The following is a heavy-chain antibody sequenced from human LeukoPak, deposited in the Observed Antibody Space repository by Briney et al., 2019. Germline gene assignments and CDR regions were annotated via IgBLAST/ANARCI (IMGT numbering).Heavy chain of an antibody. Sequence: GESLKISCKGSGFGFTSNWIGWVRQMPGKGLEWMGIIYPADSDTRYSPSFQGQVTISADTSINTAYLQWTSLKASDIVTYYCARDLDSRFDSWGQGTLVTVSS. CDR1: GFGFTSNW. D-gene: IGHD3-22*01. CDR2: IYPADSDT. V-gene: IGHV5-51*01. CDR3: ARDLDSRFDS. J-gene: IGHJ4*02.